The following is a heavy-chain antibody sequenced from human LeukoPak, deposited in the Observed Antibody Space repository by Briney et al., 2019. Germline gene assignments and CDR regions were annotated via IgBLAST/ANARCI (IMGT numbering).Heavy chain of an antibody. CDR1: GFTFSSYW. CDR3: ARGMGAPDY. Sequence: GGSLRLSCAASGFTFSSYWMSWVRQAPGKGLEWVANIKEDGSEINYVESVKGRFTISRDNAKNSLYLQMKSPRAEDTAVYYCARGMGAPDYWGQGTLVTVSS. V-gene: IGHV3-7*04. D-gene: IGHD1-26*01. CDR2: IKEDGSEI. J-gene: IGHJ4*02.